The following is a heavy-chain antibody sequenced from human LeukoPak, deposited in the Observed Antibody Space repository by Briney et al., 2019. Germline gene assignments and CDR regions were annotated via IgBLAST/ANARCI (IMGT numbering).Heavy chain of an antibody. D-gene: IGHD5-12*01. V-gene: IGHV4-59*06. J-gene: IGHJ4*02. Sequence: SETLSLTCAVYGGSFSGYYWSWIRQPPGKGLEWIGYIYYSGSTYYNPSLKSRVTISVDTSKNQFSLKLSSVTAADTAMYYCARGYDFGGTDYWGQGTLVTVSS. CDR2: IYYSGST. CDR1: GGSFSGYY. CDR3: ARGYDFGGTDY.